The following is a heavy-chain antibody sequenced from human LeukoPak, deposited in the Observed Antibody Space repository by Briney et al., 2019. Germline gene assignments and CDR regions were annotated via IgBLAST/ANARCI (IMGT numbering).Heavy chain of an antibody. J-gene: IGHJ6*03. CDR2: TSAYNGIT. Sequence: GASVKVSCKTSGYGFNSYGISWVRQAPGQGLEWLGWTSAYNGITTYAQSLQGRVTITTDTFTTTVFMELRSLTSDDTAVYFCARVHGDYPAGMDVSGEGTTVIVS. V-gene: IGHV1-18*01. D-gene: IGHD4-17*01. CDR3: ARVHGDYPAGMDV. CDR1: GYGFNSYG.